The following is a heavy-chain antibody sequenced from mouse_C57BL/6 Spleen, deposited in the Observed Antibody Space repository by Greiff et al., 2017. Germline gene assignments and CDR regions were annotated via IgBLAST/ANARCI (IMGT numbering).Heavy chain of an antibody. Sequence: EVMLVESGGDLVKPGGSLKLSCAASGFTFRSYGMSWVRQTPDKRLEWVATISSGGSYTYYPDSVKGRFTISRDNAKNTLYLQMSSLKSEDTAMYYCARHGNYDYWGQGTTLTVAS. D-gene: IGHD2-1*01. CDR1: GFTFRSYG. CDR3: ARHGNYDY. V-gene: IGHV5-6*01. J-gene: IGHJ2*01. CDR2: ISSGGSYT.